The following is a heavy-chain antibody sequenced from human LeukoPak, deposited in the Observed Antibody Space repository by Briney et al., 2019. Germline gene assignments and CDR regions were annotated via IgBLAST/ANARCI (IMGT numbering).Heavy chain of an antibody. V-gene: IGHV3-7*04. CDR2: IKQDGSET. CDR3: ARVLYGSGSYYRGWFDP. CDR1: GFTFSSYC. Sequence: PGGSLRLSCAASGFTFSSYCMSWVRQAPRKGLEWVASIKQDGSETYCVDSVKGRFTISRDSAKNSLYLQMNSLRAEDTAVYYCARVLYGSGSYYRGWFDPWGQGTLVTVSS. J-gene: IGHJ5*02. D-gene: IGHD3-10*01.